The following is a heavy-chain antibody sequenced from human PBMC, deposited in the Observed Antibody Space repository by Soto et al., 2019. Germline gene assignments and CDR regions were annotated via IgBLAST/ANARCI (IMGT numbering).Heavy chain of an antibody. CDR2: ISSSSSSL. J-gene: IGHJ6*02. CDR1: GVPFSSYR. Sequence: EVQLVESGGGLVQPGGSLRLACTASGVPFSSYRMVWVRQAPGKGLEWGSYISSSSSSLYYADSVKGRFSTSRDNAKNSTSLQMNSLRVEDTGVYYCARELGFDAVARMDVWGQGTTVTVSS. CDR3: ARELGFDAVARMDV. V-gene: IGHV3-48*01. D-gene: IGHD6-19*01.